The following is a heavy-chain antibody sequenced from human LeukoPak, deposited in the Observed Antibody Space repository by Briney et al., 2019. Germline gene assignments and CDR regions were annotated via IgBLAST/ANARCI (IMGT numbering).Heavy chain of an antibody. V-gene: IGHV4-34*01. CDR2: IDHSGST. CDR3: ARLRPLGAFDI. CDR1: GGSFSGYY. J-gene: IGHJ3*02. Sequence: SETLSLTCAVYGGSFSGYYWSWTRQPPGKGLEWIGEIDHSGSTNYNPSLKSRVTISVDTSKNQFSLKLSSVTAADTAVYYCARLRPLGAFDIWGQGTMVTVSS.